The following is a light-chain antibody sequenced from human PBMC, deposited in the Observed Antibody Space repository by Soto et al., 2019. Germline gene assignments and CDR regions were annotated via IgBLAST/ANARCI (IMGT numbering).Light chain of an antibody. CDR3: CSFAGSSPS. Sequence: QAVLTQPASVSGSPGQSITISCTGTSSDIGNYNLVSWYQQHPGEAPKLMIYEGSKRPSGVSNRFSVSKSGNTASLTISGLQAEDEADYYCCSFAGSSPSFGGGTKVTVL. V-gene: IGLV2-23*01. J-gene: IGLJ2*01. CDR2: EGS. CDR1: SSDIGNYNL.